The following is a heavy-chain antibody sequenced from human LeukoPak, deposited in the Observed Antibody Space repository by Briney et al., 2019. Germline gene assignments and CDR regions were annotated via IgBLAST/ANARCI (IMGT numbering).Heavy chain of an antibody. CDR2: IYYSGST. J-gene: IGHJ3*02. V-gene: IGHV4-59*01. CDR1: GGSISSYY. CDR3: ARDRRPGYPERDAFDI. Sequence: PSETLSLTCTVSGGSISSYYWSWIRQPPGKGLEWIGYIYYSGSTNYNPSLKSRVTISVDTPKNQFSLKLSSVTAADTAVYYCARDRRPGYPERDAFDIWGQGTMVTVSS. D-gene: IGHD5-12*01.